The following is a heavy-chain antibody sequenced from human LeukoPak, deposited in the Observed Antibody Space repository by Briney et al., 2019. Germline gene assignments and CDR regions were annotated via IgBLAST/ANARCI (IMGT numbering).Heavy chain of an antibody. CDR3: ARKKDYGDYVDY. Sequence: SETLSLTCAVSGASISGGGYSWIWIRLPPGKGLEWIANIYHSGNTYSNPSLRSRVTISVDTSKNQFSLMLSSVTAADTALYYCARKKDYGDYVDYWGQGTLVTVSS. V-gene: IGHV4-30-2*01. D-gene: IGHD4-17*01. J-gene: IGHJ4*02. CDR2: IYHSGNT. CDR1: GASISGGGYS.